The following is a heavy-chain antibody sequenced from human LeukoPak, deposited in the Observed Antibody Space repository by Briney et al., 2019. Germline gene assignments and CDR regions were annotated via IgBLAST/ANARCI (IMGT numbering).Heavy chain of an antibody. J-gene: IGHJ4*02. D-gene: IGHD6-19*01. CDR2: INHSGST. CDR3: ARGLRKQWLVQRTDKTYCFDY. Sequence: SETLSLTCAVYGGSFSGYYWSWIRQPPGKGLEWIGEINHSGSTNYNPSLKSRVTISVDTAKNQFSLKLRSVTAADTAVHYRARGLRKQWLVQRTDKTYCFDYWGQGTLVTVSS. CDR1: GGSFSGYY. V-gene: IGHV4-34*01.